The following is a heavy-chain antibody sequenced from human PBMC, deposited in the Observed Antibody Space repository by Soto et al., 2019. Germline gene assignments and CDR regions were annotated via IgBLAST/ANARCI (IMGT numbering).Heavy chain of an antibody. V-gene: IGHV4-30-4*08. CDR3: ARVFITMVRGGYYYGMDV. D-gene: IGHD3-10*01. Sequence: SETLSLTCTVSGGSISSGGYYWSWIRQHPGKGLEWIGYIYYSGSTYYNPSLKSRVTISVDTSKNQFSLKLSSVTAADTAVYYCARVFITMVRGGYYYGMDVWGQGTTVTVSS. CDR2: IYYSGST. J-gene: IGHJ6*02. CDR1: GGSISSGGYY.